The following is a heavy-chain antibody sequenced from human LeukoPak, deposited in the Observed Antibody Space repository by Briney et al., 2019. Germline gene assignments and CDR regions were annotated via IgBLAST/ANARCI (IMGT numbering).Heavy chain of an antibody. CDR1: GFTFSSYG. Sequence: GGSLRLSCAASGFTFSSYGMHWVRQAPGKGLEWVAVIWYDGSNKYYADSVKGRFTISRDNSKNTLYLQMNSLRAEDSAVYYCARVAMPGLWFGDYYFDYWGQGTLVTVSS. D-gene: IGHD3-10*01. J-gene: IGHJ4*02. CDR2: IWYDGSNK. V-gene: IGHV3-33*01. CDR3: ARVAMPGLWFGDYYFDY.